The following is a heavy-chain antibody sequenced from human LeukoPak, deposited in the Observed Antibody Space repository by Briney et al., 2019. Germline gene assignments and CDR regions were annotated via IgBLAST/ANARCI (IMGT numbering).Heavy chain of an antibody. CDR2: ISWNSGSI. CDR1: GFTFDDYA. Sequence: GGSLRLSCAASGFTFDDYAMHWVRHAPGKGLEWVSGISWNSGSIGYADSVKGRFTISRDNSKNTLYLQMNSLRAEDMAVYYCAKETRYDSSGYLSYYYYYMDVWGEGTTVTVSS. V-gene: IGHV3-9*03. J-gene: IGHJ6*03. CDR3: AKETRYDSSGYLSYYYYYMDV. D-gene: IGHD3-22*01.